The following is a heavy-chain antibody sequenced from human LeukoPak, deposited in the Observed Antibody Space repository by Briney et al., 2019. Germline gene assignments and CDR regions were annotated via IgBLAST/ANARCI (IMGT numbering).Heavy chain of an antibody. V-gene: IGHV1-58*01. J-gene: IGHJ4*02. D-gene: IGHD3-16*01. CDR1: GFTFISSA. CDR2: IVVGSGNT. Sequence: EASVKVSCKGSGFTFISSAGQWVRQARGQRLEWIGWIVVGSGNTNYAQKFQERVTITRDMSTSTAYMELSSLRSEDTAVYYCAAARLREFYYWGEGTLVTVSS. CDR3: AAARLREFYY.